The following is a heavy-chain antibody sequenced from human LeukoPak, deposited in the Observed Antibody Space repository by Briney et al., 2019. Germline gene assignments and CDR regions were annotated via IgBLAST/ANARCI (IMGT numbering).Heavy chain of an antibody. Sequence: ASVKVSCKASGYTFTSYGISWVRQAPGQGLEWMGWISAYNGNTNYAQKLQGRVTMTTDTSTSTAYMELRSLRSDDTAVYYCARIRFLEWLLADYYYYMDVWGKGTTATVSS. V-gene: IGHV1-18*01. J-gene: IGHJ6*03. CDR2: ISAYNGNT. D-gene: IGHD3-3*01. CDR3: ARIRFLEWLLADYYYYMDV. CDR1: GYTFTSYG.